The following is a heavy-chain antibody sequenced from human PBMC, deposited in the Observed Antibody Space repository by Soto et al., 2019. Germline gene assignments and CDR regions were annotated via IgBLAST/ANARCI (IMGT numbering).Heavy chain of an antibody. CDR2: IYYSGST. CDR1: GGSISSGDYY. CDR3: ARQAYGSRGNWFDP. V-gene: IGHV4-61*08. J-gene: IGHJ5*02. Sequence: SETLSLTCTVSGGSISSGDYYWSWIRQPPGKGLEWIGYIYYSGSTNYNPSLKSRVTISVDTSKNQFSLKLSSVTAADTAVYYCARQAYGSRGNWFDPWGQGTPVTVSS. D-gene: IGHD3-10*01.